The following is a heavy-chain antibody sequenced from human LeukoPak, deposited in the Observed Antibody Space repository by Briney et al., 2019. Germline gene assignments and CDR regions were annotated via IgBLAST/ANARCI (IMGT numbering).Heavy chain of an antibody. CDR1: GFTVSSNY. J-gene: IGHJ6*02. V-gene: IGHV3-66*02. Sequence: PGGSLRLSCAASGFTVSSNYMSWVRQAPGKGLEWVSVIYSGGSTYYADSVKGRFTISRDNSKNTLYLRMNSLRAEDTAVYYCARDTTRKYYYDSSGYYSEYYYYGMDVWGQGTTVTVSS. CDR2: IYSGGST. CDR3: ARDTTRKYYYDSSGYYSEYYYYGMDV. D-gene: IGHD3-22*01.